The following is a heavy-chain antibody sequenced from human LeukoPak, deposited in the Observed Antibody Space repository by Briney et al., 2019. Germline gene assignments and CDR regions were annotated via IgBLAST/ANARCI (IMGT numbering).Heavy chain of an antibody. J-gene: IGHJ4*02. V-gene: IGHV3-7*03. CDR2: INHNGNVN. CDR3: AKYAPPTTTMTRFFDY. Sequence: GGSLRLSCAASGFTFSSYWMNWARQAPGKGLEWVASINHNGNVNYYVDSMKSRFTISRDNAKNSLYLQMNSLRVEDTAVYYSAKYAPPTTTMTRFFDYWGQGALVTVSS. D-gene: IGHD4-11*01. CDR1: GFTFSSYW.